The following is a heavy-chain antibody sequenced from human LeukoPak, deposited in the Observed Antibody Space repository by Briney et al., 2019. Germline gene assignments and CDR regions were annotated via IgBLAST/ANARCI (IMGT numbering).Heavy chain of an antibody. D-gene: IGHD5-18*01. Sequence: PGGSLRLSCAASGFTFSSYAMSWVRQAPGRGLEWVSGISGSGVYTYYADSVKGRFTISRDNSKNTLFLQLNRLRAEDTAMYYCAKAGVQLWSPAGDYWGQGTLVTVSS. J-gene: IGHJ4*02. V-gene: IGHV3-23*01. CDR3: AKAGVQLWSPAGDY. CDR2: ISGSGVYT. CDR1: GFTFSSYA.